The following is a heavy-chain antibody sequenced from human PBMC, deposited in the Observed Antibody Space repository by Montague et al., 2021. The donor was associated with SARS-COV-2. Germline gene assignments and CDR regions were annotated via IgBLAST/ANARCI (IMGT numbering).Heavy chain of an antibody. CDR1: GGSISSSNW. V-gene: IGHV4-4*02. CDR3: ARASRDYYYDSSGYYYYYYGMDV. CDR2: IYHSGST. J-gene: IGHJ6*02. Sequence: SETLSLTCAVSGGSISSSNWWSWVRQPPGKGLEWIGEIYHSGSTNYNPSLKSRVTISVDKSKSQFPLKLSSVTAADTAVYYCARASRDYYYDSSGYYYYYYGMDVWGQGTTVTVSS. D-gene: IGHD3-22*01.